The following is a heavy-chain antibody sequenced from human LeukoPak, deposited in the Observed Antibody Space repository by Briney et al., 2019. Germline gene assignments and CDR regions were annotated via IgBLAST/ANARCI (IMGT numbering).Heavy chain of an antibody. V-gene: IGHV3-23*01. D-gene: IGHD6-19*01. Sequence: GGSLRLSCAASGFTFSSYAMSWVRQAPGKGLGWVSAISGSGGSTYYADSVKGRFTISRDNSKNTLYLQMNSLRAEDTAVYYCAKGKTGYSSGWYFGYWGQGTLVTVSS. CDR3: AKGKTGYSSGWYFGY. J-gene: IGHJ4*02. CDR1: GFTFSSYA. CDR2: ISGSGGST.